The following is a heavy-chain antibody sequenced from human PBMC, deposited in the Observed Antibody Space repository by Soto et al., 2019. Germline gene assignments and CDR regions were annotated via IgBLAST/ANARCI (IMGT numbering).Heavy chain of an antibody. V-gene: IGHV1-8*01. D-gene: IGHD6-19*01. J-gene: IGHJ3*02. Sequence: ASVKVSCKASGYTFTSYDINWVRQATGQGLEWMGWMNPNSGNTGYAQKLQGRVTMTRNTSISTAYMELSSLRSEDTAVYYCASSPGGGTADDAFDIWGQGTMVTVSS. CDR2: MNPNSGNT. CDR3: ASSPGGGTADDAFDI. CDR1: GYTFTSYD.